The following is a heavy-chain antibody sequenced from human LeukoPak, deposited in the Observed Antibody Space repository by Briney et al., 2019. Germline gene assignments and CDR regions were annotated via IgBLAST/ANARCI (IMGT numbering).Heavy chain of an antibody. Sequence: PSETLSLTCTVSGYSISSGYYWSWIRQPPGKGLEWIGYIYYSGSTNYNPSLKSRVTISVDTSKNQFSLKLSSVTAADTAVYYCARVRDAFDIWGQGTMVTVSS. CDR2: IYYSGST. CDR1: GYSISSGYY. CDR3: ARVRDAFDI. V-gene: IGHV4-59*01. J-gene: IGHJ3*02.